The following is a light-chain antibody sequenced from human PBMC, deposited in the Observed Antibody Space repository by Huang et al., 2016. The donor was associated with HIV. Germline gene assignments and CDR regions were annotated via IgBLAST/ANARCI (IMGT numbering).Light chain of an antibody. CDR3: LQSYKTLT. CDR2: AAS. V-gene: IGKV1-39*01. J-gene: IGKJ4*01. CDR1: QDIGSH. Sequence: DIQVTQSPSSLSASVGDRVTITCRASQDIGSHLNWYQQKPGKAPNVLIYAASTLESGFPSRFSGSGSGTDFTLAISSLQPEDFATYYCLQSYKTLTFGGGTRVEI.